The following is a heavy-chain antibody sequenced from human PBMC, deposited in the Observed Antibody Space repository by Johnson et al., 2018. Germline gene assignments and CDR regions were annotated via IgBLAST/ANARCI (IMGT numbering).Heavy chain of an antibody. CDR1: GFTFSSYS. J-gene: IGHJ5*02. CDR3: AREGGGGYSYGNGLDP. V-gene: IGHV3-48*01. Sequence: VQLVESGGGLVQPGGSLRLSCAASGFTFSSYSMNWVRQAPGKGLEWVSYISSSSSTIYYADSVKGRFTISRDNAKNTLYLQMNSRRAEDTAGYYCAREGGGGYSYGNGLDPWGQGTLVTVSS. D-gene: IGHD5-18*01. CDR2: ISSSSSTI.